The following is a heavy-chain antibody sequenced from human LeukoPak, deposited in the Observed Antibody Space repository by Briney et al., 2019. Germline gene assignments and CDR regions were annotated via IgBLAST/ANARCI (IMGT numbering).Heavy chain of an antibody. CDR2: TYYSGST. D-gene: IGHD2-15*01. J-gene: IGHJ3*02. V-gene: IGHV4-39*01. Sequence: SETLSLTCTVSGGSISRSSFYWGWIRQPPGKGLEWIGSTYYSGSTYYNPSLKSRVTISVDTSKNQFSLKVNSVTAADTAVYYCAKHPKWYDVFDIWGQGTVVTVSS. CDR1: GGSISRSSFY. CDR3: AKHPKWYDVFDI.